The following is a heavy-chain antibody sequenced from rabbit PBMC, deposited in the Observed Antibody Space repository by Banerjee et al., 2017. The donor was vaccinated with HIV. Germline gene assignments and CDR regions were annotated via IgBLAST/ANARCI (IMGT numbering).Heavy chain of an antibody. CDR1: GFDLSIYYY. CDR3: ARGDDYGGAGYAM. CDR2: IYTGDGNT. V-gene: IGHV1S45*01. J-gene: IGHJ6*01. D-gene: IGHD2-1*01. Sequence: QEQLKESGGGLVQPGGSLKLSCKASGFDLSIYYYMCWVRQAPGKGLEWIACIYTGDGNTYYASWAKGRFTISKTSSTTVTLQMTSLTAADTATYFCARGDDYGGAGYAMWGPGTLVTVS.